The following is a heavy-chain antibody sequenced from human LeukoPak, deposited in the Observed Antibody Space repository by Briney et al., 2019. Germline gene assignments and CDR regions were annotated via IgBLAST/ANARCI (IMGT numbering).Heavy chain of an antibody. CDR3: ARLVVVTAMVDY. CDR1: GYTFTDYY. J-gene: IGHJ4*02. CDR2: ISAYNGNT. D-gene: IGHD2-21*02. Sequence: ASVKVSCKASGYTFTDYYIHWVRQAPGQGLEWMGWISAYNGNTNYAQKLQGRVTMTTDTSTSTAYMELRSLRSDDTAVYYCARLVVVTAMVDYWGQGTLVTVSS. V-gene: IGHV1-18*04.